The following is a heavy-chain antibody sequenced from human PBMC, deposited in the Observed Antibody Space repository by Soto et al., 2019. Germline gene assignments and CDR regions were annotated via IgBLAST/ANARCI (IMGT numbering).Heavy chain of an antibody. CDR1: GGSISSGGYS. D-gene: IGHD5-12*01. V-gene: IGHV4-30-2*01. Sequence: QLQLQESGSGLVKPSQTLSLTCAVSGGSISSGGYSWSWIRQPPGKGLEWIGYIYHSGSTNYNPSLKRRFTISLDRSKNQFSLKLSSVTAADTAVYYCAAGGGLPRYYWGQGTLVTVSS. CDR2: IYHSGST. J-gene: IGHJ4*02. CDR3: AAGGGLPRYY.